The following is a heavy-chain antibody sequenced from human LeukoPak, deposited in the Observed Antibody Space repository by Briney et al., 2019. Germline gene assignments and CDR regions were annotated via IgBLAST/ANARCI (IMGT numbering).Heavy chain of an antibody. CDR3: ASASIAALDY. Sequence: SETLSLTCAVYGGFFSGYYWSWIRQPPGKGLEWIGEINHSGSTNYNPSLKSRVTISVDTSKSQFSLKLSSVTAADTAVYYCASASIAALDYWGQGTLVTVSS. J-gene: IGHJ4*02. D-gene: IGHD2-15*01. CDR2: INHSGST. V-gene: IGHV4-34*01. CDR1: GGFFSGYY.